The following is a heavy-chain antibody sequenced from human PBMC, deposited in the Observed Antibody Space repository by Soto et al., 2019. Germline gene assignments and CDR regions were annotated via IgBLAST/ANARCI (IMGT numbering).Heavy chain of an antibody. CDR3: ARVTKTLSSFDY. Sequence: PSETLSLTCTVSGGSISSGGYYWSWIRQHPGKGLEWIGYIYYSGSTYYNPSLKSRVTISVDTSKNQFSLKLSSVTAADTAVYYCARVTKTLSSFDYWGQGTLVTVYS. CDR2: IYYSGST. V-gene: IGHV4-31*03. D-gene: IGHD2-2*01. CDR1: GGSISSGGYY. J-gene: IGHJ4*02.